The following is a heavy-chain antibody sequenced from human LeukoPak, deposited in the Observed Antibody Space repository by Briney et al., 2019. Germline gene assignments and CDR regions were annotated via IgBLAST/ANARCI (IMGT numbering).Heavy chain of an antibody. CDR2: IIPIFGTA. D-gene: IGHD3-22*01. CDR3: ARGVEYYDSSGSYYFDY. V-gene: IGHV1-69*13. Sequence: ASVKVSCKASGYTFTNYTLNWVRQAPGQGLEWMGGIIPIFGTANYAQKFQGRVTITADESTSTAYMELSSLRSEDTAVYYCARGVEYYDSSGSYYFDYWGQGTLVTVSS. CDR1: GYTFTNYT. J-gene: IGHJ4*02.